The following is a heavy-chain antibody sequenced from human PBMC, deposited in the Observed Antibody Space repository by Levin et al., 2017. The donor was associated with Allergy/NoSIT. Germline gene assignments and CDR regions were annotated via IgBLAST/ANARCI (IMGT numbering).Heavy chain of an antibody. V-gene: IGHV3-23*01. Sequence: GGSLRLSCAASGFTFSRYAMSWVRQAPGKGLEWVSTISASRTSTYYADSVKGRFTISRDHSKNTLYLEMNSLRSEDTAVYYCAKDPTVVGAYYFDYWGQGTLVTVSS. J-gene: IGHJ4*02. CDR3: AKDPTVVGAYYFDY. CDR1: GFTFSRYA. D-gene: IGHD1-26*01. CDR2: ISASRTST.